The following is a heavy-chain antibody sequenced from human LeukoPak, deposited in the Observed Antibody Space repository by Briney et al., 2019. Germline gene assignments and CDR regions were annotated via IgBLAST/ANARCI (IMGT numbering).Heavy chain of an antibody. CDR3: ARDRYYYDSSNLHRNLDS. CDR1: GYTFTSYG. Sequence: RASVKVSCKASGYTFTSYGISWVRQAPGQGLEWMGWISAYNGNTNYAQKLQGRVTMTTDTSTSTAYMELRSLRSDDTALYYCARDRYYYDSSNLHRNLDSWGQGTLVTVSS. D-gene: IGHD3-22*01. V-gene: IGHV1-18*01. J-gene: IGHJ4*02. CDR2: ISAYNGNT.